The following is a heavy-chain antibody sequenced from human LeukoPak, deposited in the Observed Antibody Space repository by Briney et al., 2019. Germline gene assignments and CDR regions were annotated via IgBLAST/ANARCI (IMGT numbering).Heavy chain of an antibody. CDR3: AAQPCINGICYLDY. J-gene: IGHJ4*02. CDR1: GFTFSSYA. Sequence: GGSLRLSCAASGFTFSSYAMHWVRQAPGKGLEWVTVISYHARDQFYADSVKGRFTVSRDNSRNTLYLQMNSLRAEDSAVYYCAAQPCINGICYLDYWGQGTLVTVSS. D-gene: IGHD2-8*01. V-gene: IGHV3-30*19. CDR2: ISYHARDQ.